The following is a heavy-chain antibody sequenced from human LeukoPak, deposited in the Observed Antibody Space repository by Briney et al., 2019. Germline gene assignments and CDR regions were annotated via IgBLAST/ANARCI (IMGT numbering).Heavy chain of an antibody. CDR1: GFTFNTYW. V-gene: IGHV3-7*01. CDR3: ARDSAGNDY. J-gene: IGHJ4*02. Sequence: GGSLRLTCEASGFTFNTYWMSWVRQAPGKGREWVAHIKQDGSEKYYVDSVKGRFTISRDNAKNSLYLQMNSLRAEDTAMYYCARDSAGNDYWGQGTLVTVSS. D-gene: IGHD6-13*01. CDR2: IKQDGSEK.